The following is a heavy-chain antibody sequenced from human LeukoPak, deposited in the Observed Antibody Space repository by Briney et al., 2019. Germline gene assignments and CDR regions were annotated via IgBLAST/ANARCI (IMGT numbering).Heavy chain of an antibody. Sequence: GGSLRLSCAASGFTFSSYSMNWVRQAPGKGLEWVSSISSSNTYIYYADSVKGRFTISRDNSKNTLYLQMNSLRAEDTAVYYCAKDPTVTTFVDFFFDPWGQGTLVTVSS. V-gene: IGHV3-21*01. CDR1: GFTFSSYS. CDR2: ISSSNTYI. D-gene: IGHD4-11*01. J-gene: IGHJ5*02. CDR3: AKDPTVTTFVDFFFDP.